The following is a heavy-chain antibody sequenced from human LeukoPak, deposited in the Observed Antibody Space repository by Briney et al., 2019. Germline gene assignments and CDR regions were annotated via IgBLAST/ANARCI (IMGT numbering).Heavy chain of an antibody. V-gene: IGHV4-59*08. CDR3: ARQQYSSGWYGYYFDY. Sequence: SETLSLTCTVSGGSISSYYWSWIRQPPGKGLEGIGYIYYSGSTNYNPSLKSRVTISVDTSKNQFSLKLSSVTAADTAVYYCARQQYSSGWYGYYFDYWGQGTLVTVSS. J-gene: IGHJ4*02. CDR1: GGSISSYY. D-gene: IGHD6-19*01. CDR2: IYYSGST.